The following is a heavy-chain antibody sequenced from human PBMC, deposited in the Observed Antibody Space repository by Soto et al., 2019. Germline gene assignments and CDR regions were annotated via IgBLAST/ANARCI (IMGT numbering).Heavy chain of an antibody. CDR3: AREWSDQLEIDY. D-gene: IGHD2-2*01. CDR1: GFTFTSYA. V-gene: IGHV3-23*01. Sequence: EVQLLESGGGLVQPGGSLRLSCAASGFTFTSYAMSWVRQAPGKGLEWVSAISGSDGSTYYADSVKGRFSISRDNAKNSLYLQMNSLRAEDTAVYYCAREWSDQLEIDYWGQGILVTVSS. CDR2: ISGSDGST. J-gene: IGHJ4*02.